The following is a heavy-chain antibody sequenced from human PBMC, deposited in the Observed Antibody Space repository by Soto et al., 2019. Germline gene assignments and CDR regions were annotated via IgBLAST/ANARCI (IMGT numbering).Heavy chain of an antibody. J-gene: IGHJ4*02. V-gene: IGHV1-3*01. Sequence: QVQLVQSGAEVKKPGASVKVSCKASGYTFTSYAMHWVRQAPGPRLEWMGWINAGNGNTKYSQKFQGRVTINRDTSASTAYMELSSLRSEDTAVYYCGQGGRLGIDYWGQGTLVTVSS. CDR2: INAGNGNT. D-gene: IGHD3-16*01. CDR3: GQGGRLGIDY. CDR1: GYTFTSYA.